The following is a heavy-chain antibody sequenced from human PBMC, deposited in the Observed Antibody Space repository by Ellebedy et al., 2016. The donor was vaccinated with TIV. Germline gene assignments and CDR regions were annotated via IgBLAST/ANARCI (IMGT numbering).Heavy chain of an antibody. D-gene: IGHD6-19*01. CDR1: GFTFSDYY. CDR3: AGGISVAGTSLGY. J-gene: IGHJ4*02. V-gene: IGHV3-53*01. CDR2: IYSSGST. Sequence: GGSLRLSCGASGFTFSDYYMSWIRQAPGKGLEWVSIIYSSGSTFYADSVKGRFTISRDNSRNTVYLQMSSLRAEDTAVYYCAGGISVAGTSLGYWGQGTLVTVSS.